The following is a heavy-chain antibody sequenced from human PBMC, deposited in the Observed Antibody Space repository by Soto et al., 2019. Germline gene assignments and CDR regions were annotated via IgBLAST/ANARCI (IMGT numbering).Heavy chain of an antibody. V-gene: IGHV3-7*01. CDR2: IKQDGSET. Sequence: EVHLVESGGGLVQPGGSLRLSCAASGFTFSGHWMSWVRQAPGKGLEWVAHIKQDGSETFYVGSVKGRFTISRDNAKNSLDLQMNSLRAEDTALYYCARDRAFCSGTNRRRGSIYYYYMDVWGNGTTVTVSS. J-gene: IGHJ6*03. CDR3: ARDRAFCSGTNRRRGSIYYYYMDV. D-gene: IGHD2-2*01. CDR1: GFTFSGHW.